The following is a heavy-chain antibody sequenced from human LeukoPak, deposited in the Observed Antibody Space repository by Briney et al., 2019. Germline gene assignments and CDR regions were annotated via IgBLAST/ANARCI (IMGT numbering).Heavy chain of an antibody. V-gene: IGHV3-30*03. CDR3: ARDPRGPTGYDSSGRDSFDY. D-gene: IGHD3-22*01. Sequence: PGGSLRLSCAASGFTFSSYGMHWVRQAPGKGLEWVAVISYDGSNKYYADSVKGRFTISRDNSKSTLYLQMNSLRAEDTAVYFCARDPRGPTGYDSSGRDSFDYWGQGTLVTVSS. CDR1: GFTFSSYG. CDR2: ISYDGSNK. J-gene: IGHJ4*02.